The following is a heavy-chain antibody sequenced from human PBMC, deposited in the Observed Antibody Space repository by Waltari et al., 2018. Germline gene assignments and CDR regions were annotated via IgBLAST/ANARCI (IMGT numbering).Heavy chain of an antibody. V-gene: IGHV1-69-2*01. CDR3: AREDSDLAGAFDI. Sequence: ESHLVQSGAAVKKPGCTVKLPCKLSRYTLTDYSMHAVQRAPGKGVVWWGVVVPESGETLYAPKFQGRVTITADESKSPAYMELSSLRAADTAVYYCAREDSDLAGAFDIWGQGTLVTVSS. J-gene: IGHJ3*02. D-gene: IGHD2-21*02. CDR1: RYTLTDYS. CDR2: VVPESGET.